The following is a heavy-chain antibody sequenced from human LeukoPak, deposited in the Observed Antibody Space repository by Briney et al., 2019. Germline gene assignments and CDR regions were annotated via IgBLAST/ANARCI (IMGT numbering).Heavy chain of an antibody. J-gene: IGHJ6*04. CDR2: ISYDGSNK. CDR1: GFTFSSYA. CDR3: ARDKGYCSSTSCYRTGYYYYGTDV. D-gene: IGHD2-2*01. V-gene: IGHV3-30*04. Sequence: PGRSLRLSCAASGFTFSSYAMHWVRQAPGKGLEGVAVISYDGSNKYYADSVKGRFTISRDNSKNTLYLQMNSLRAEDTAVYYCARDKGYCSSTSCYRTGYYYYGTDVWGKGTTVTVSS.